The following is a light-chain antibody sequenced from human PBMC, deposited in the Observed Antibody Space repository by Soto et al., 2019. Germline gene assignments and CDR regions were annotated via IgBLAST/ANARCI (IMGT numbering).Light chain of an antibody. Sequence: IVLTQSPCTLSLSPGERPTLSCGASQSVTSNYLAWYQQKPGQAPSRLIYGASSRATGISDRFSGSGSGTDFTLTISSLEPEDGAVDYGQQYGSSPRTFGQGTKVDIK. V-gene: IGKV3-20*01. CDR2: GAS. CDR1: QSVTSNY. CDR3: QQYGSSPRT. J-gene: IGKJ1*01.